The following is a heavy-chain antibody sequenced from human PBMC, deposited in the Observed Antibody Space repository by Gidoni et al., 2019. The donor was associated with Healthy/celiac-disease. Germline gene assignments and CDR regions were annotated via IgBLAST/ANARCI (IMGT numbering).Heavy chain of an antibody. Sequence: EVQLVESGGVVVQPGGSLSLSCAASGFTFDDYTMHWVRQAPGKGLEWVSLISWDGGSTYYADSVKGRFTISRDNSKNSLYLQMNSLRTEDTALYYCASSGYYQTANYWGQGTLVTVSS. CDR3: ASSGYYQTANY. CDR1: GFTFDDYT. V-gene: IGHV3-43*01. CDR2: ISWDGGST. D-gene: IGHD3-22*01. J-gene: IGHJ4*02.